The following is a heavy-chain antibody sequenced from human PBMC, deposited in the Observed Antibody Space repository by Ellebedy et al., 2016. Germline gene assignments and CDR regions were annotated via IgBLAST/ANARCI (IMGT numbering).Heavy chain of an antibody. CDR1: GFTVSSNY. J-gene: IGHJ4*02. CDR2: ISGGGDAT. CDR3: YYGHYSGS. Sequence: GESLKISCAASGFTVSSNYMSWVRQAPGGGLEWVSTISGGGDATVYADSVKGRFTVSRDNSRNTLFLQMNSLRAEDTAIYYCYYGHYSGSWGQGTLVTVSS. V-gene: IGHV3-23*01. D-gene: IGHD3-10*01.